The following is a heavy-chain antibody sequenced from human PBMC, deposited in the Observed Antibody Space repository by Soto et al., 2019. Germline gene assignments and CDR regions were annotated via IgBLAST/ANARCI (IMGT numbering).Heavy chain of an antibody. CDR3: ARGGFYSSASGSAFQH. CDR1: GGTFSSYA. J-gene: IGHJ1*01. Sequence: ASVKVSCKASGGTFSSYAISWVRQAPGQGLEWMGGIIPIFGIANYAQKFQGRVTITADKSTSTAYMELSSLRSEDTAVYYCARGGFYSSASGSAFQHWGQGTLVTVSS. D-gene: IGHD6-6*01. CDR2: IIPIFGIA. V-gene: IGHV1-69*10.